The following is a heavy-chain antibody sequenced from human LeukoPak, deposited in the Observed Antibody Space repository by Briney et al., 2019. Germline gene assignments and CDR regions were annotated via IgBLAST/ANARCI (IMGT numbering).Heavy chain of an antibody. J-gene: IGHJ5*02. CDR2: IYTSGST. D-gene: IGHD6-13*01. CDR3: ARLLPPYSSSVVNWFDP. V-gene: IGHV4-4*07. CDR1: GGSISNYF. Sequence: SETLSLTCTLSGGSISNYFWNWIRQPVGKGLEWIGRIYTSGSTNYNPSLKSRVTISVDTSRNQFSLKLSSVTAADTAVYYCARLLPPYSSSVVNWFDPWGQGTLVTVSS.